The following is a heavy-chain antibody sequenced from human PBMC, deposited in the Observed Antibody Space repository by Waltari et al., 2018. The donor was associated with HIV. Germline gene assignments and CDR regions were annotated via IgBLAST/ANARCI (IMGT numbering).Heavy chain of an antibody. J-gene: IGHJ4*02. V-gene: IGHV3-23*01. CDR2: ISASGSST. CDR3: AKYPGYGSGSFYNFDY. Sequence: QAPGKGLEWVSGISASGSSTYYADSVKGRFIISRDNSKDTLYLQMNSLSAEDTAIYYCAKYPGYGSGSFYNFDYWGQGTLVTVSS. D-gene: IGHD3-10*01.